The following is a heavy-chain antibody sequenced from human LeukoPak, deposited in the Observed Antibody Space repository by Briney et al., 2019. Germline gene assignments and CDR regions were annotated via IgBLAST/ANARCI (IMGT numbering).Heavy chain of an antibody. V-gene: IGHV3-30*04. CDR1: GFTFGSYA. J-gene: IGHJ4*02. CDR3: ARDPGITMVRGGFDY. CDR2: ISHDGSNK. D-gene: IGHD3-10*01. Sequence: QPGGSLRLSCAASGFTFGSYAMHWVRQAPGKGLEWVAVISHDGSNKYYADSVKGRFTISRDNSKNTLYLQMDSLRAEDTAVYYCARDPGITMVRGGFDYWGQGTLVTVSS.